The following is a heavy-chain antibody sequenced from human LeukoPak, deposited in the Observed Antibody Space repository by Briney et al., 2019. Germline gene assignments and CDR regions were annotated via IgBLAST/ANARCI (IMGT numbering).Heavy chain of an antibody. CDR1: GGSISSGGYY. Sequence: SQTLSLTCTVSGGSISSGGYYWSWIRQPPGKGLEWIGYIYHSGSTYYNPSLKSRVTISVDRSKNQFSLKLSSVTAADTAVYYCARHIYGSGSYGTFDLWGRGTLVTVSS. CDR2: IYHSGST. J-gene: IGHJ2*01. V-gene: IGHV4-30-2*01. D-gene: IGHD3-10*01. CDR3: ARHIYGSGSYGTFDL.